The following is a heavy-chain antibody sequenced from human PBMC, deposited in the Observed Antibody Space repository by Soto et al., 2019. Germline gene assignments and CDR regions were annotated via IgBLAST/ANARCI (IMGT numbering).Heavy chain of an antibody. D-gene: IGHD3-3*01. V-gene: IGHV3-30*04. CDR3: ARTRNGGVADSFDS. J-gene: IGHJ5*01. CDR1: GFTFSRHA. CDR2: ISRDGSYI. Sequence: LRLSCAASGFTFSRHAIHWVRLTPGRGLEWVLAISRDGSYIYYTDSVKGRFTVSRDNSKNTVFVQMNRLIPDDTALYFCARTRNGGVADSFDSWGQGTRVTVSS.